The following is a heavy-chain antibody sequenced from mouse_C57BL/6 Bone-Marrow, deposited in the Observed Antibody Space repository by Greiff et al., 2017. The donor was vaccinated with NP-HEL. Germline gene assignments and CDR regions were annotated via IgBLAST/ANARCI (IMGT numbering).Heavy chain of an antibody. J-gene: IGHJ2*01. CDR3: ARVHDGYYLYFDY. CDR1: GFTFSSYA. V-gene: IGHV5-4*03. Sequence: EVKLVESGGGLVKPGGSLKLSCAASGFTFSSYAMSWVRQTPEKRLEWVATISDGGSYTYYPDNVKGRFTISRDNAKNNLYLQMSHLKSEDTAMYYCARVHDGYYLYFDYWGQGTTLTVSS. CDR2: ISDGGSYT. D-gene: IGHD2-3*01.